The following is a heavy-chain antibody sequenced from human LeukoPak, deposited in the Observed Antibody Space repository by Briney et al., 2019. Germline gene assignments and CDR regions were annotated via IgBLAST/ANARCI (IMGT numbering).Heavy chain of an antibody. D-gene: IGHD1-26*01. CDR2: ISSSSSYI. CDR3: ARESWKWELDGFDI. CDR1: GFTFSSYS. Sequence: GGSLRLSCAASGFTFSSYSMNWVRQAPGKGLEWVSSISSSSSYIYYADSVKGRFTISRDNAKNSLYLQMNSLRAEDTAVYYCARESWKWELDGFDIWGQGTVVTVSS. J-gene: IGHJ3*02. V-gene: IGHV3-21*01.